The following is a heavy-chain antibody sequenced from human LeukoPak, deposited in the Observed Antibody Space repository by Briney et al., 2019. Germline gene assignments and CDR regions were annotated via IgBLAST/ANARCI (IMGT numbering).Heavy chain of an antibody. Sequence: PGGSLRLSCAASGFTFNNAWMSWVRQAPGKGLEWVSGISGSGGSTYYADSVKGRFTIPRDNSKNTLYLQMNSLRAEDTAVYYCASRGSTTGFFDYWGQRTLVTVSS. D-gene: IGHD2-2*01. CDR1: GFTFNNAW. V-gene: IGHV3-23*01. CDR3: ASRGSTTGFFDY. CDR2: ISGSGGST. J-gene: IGHJ4*01.